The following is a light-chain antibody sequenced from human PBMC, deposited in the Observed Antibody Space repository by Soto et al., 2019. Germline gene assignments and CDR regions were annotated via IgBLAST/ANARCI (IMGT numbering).Light chain of an antibody. CDR2: DVT. J-gene: IGLJ1*01. CDR1: SSDVGSYDL. V-gene: IGLV2-14*02. CDR3: SSYTSGSTDV. Sequence: QSVLTQPASVSGSPGQSITISCAGTSSDVGSYDLVSWYQQHPGKAPKVLIYDVTNRPSGVSHRFSGSKSGNTASLTISVLQAEDEASYYCSSYTSGSTDVFGSGTKLTVL.